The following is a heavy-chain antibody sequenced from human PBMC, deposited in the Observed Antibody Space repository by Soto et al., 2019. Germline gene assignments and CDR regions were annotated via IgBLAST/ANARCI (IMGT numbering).Heavy chain of an antibody. CDR3: ARASGESYPGSRVFDS. V-gene: IGHV3-7*03. D-gene: IGHD3-10*01. J-gene: IGHJ4*02. Sequence: GGSLRLSCAASGFNFDYYWMSWVRQAPGKGLEWVATIKFDASQKKYVDSVKGRFTMSRDNAKNNLYLQMNSLRAEDTAIYYCARASGESYPGSRVFDSWGQGTRVTVSS. CDR1: GFNFDYYW. CDR2: IKFDASQK.